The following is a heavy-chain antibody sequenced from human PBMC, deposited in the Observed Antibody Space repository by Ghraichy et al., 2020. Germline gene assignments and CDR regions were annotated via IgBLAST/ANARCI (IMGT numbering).Heavy chain of an antibody. CDR1: GFTFSSYG. J-gene: IGHJ4*02. D-gene: IGHD3-3*01. Sequence: GGSLRLSCAASGFTFSSYGMHWVRQAPGKGLEWVAVIWYDGSNKYYADSVKGRFTISRDNSKNTLYLQMNSLRAEDTAVYYCARETTHVLRFLEWLWGGGGYFDYWGQGTLVTVSS. V-gene: IGHV3-33*01. CDR3: ARETTHVLRFLEWLWGGGGYFDY. CDR2: IWYDGSNK.